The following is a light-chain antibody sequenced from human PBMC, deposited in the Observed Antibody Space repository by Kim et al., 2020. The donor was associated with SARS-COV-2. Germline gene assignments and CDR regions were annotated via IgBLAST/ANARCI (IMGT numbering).Light chain of an antibody. CDR2: DAS. Sequence: EIVMTQSPATLSVSPGERVTLSCRASQSVSNNLAWYQQRPGQAPRLLIYDASTRATNIPVRFSGRGSGTEFTLTINSLQSDDFAIYYCQQYSDWPPGDTFGQGTKLEIK. CDR3: QQYSDWPPGDT. J-gene: IGKJ2*01. CDR1: QSVSNN. V-gene: IGKV3-15*01.